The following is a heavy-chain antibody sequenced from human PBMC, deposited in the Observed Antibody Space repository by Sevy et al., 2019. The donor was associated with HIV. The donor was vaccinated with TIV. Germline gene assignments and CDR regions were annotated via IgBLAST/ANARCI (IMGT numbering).Heavy chain of an antibody. CDR3: AKGRGYSQWLQDY. J-gene: IGHJ4*02. Sequence: GGSLRLSCAASGFTFSSYGMHWVRQAPGKGLEWVAVISYDGSNKYYADSVKGRFTISRDNSKNTLYLQMNSLRAEDTAVYYCAKGRGYSQWLQDYWGQGTLVTVSS. V-gene: IGHV3-30*18. CDR1: GFTFSSYG. CDR2: ISYDGSNK. D-gene: IGHD6-19*01.